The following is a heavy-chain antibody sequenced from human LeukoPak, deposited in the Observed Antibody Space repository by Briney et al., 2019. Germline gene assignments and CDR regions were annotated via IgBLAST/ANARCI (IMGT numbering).Heavy chain of an antibody. CDR2: ISYDGSNK. CDR1: GFTFSSYA. D-gene: IGHD2-15*01. J-gene: IGHJ4*02. Sequence: TGGSLRLSCAASGFTFSSYAMHWVRQAPGKGLEWVAVISYDGSNKYYADSVKGRFTISRDNSKNTLYLQMNSLRAEDTAVYYCARAPLSVVVYYFDYWGQGTLVTVSS. CDR3: ARAPLSVVVYYFDY. V-gene: IGHV3-30-3*01.